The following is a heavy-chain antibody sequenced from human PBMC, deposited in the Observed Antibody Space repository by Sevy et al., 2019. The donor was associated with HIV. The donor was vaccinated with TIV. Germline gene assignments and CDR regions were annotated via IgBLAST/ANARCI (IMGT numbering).Heavy chain of an antibody. CDR3: ARPSPTPGIAVAGALGY. V-gene: IGHV3-33*01. CDR2: IWYDGSNK. D-gene: IGHD6-19*01. J-gene: IGHJ4*02. CDR1: GFTFSSYG. Sequence: GGSLRLSCAASGFTFSSYGMHWVRQAPGKGLEWVAVIWYDGSNKNYADSVKGRFTISRDNSKNTLYLQMNSLRAEDTAVYYCARPSPTPGIAVAGALGYWGQGTLVTVSS.